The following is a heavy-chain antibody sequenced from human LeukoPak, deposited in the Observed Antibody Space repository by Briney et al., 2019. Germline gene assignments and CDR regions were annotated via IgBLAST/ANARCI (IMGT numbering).Heavy chain of an antibody. CDR3: ARPQNGYWLFPQFDY. V-gene: IGHV3-30*01. CDR2: TSHDGSKK. Sequence: GGSLRLSCSASGLTFSTYAMHWLRQAPGKGLEWVAVTSHDGSKKNYADSVKGRFTISRDNSKNTLFLQMNSLRAEDTAVYYCARPQNGYWLFPQFDYWGQGTLVTVSS. CDR1: GLTFSTYA. J-gene: IGHJ4*02. D-gene: IGHD3-22*01.